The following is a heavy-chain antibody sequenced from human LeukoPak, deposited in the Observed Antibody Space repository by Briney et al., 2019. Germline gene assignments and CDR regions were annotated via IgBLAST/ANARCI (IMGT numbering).Heavy chain of an antibody. Sequence: GASVKVSCKASGFTFTSSAMQWVRQARGQRLEWIGWIVVGSGNTNYAQKFQERVTITRDMPTSTAYMELSSLRSEDTAVYYCIVLAVTGTLGFDYWGQGTLVTVSS. J-gene: IGHJ4*02. CDR2: IVVGSGNT. D-gene: IGHD6-19*01. CDR1: GFTFTSSA. V-gene: IGHV1-58*02. CDR3: IVLAVTGTLGFDY.